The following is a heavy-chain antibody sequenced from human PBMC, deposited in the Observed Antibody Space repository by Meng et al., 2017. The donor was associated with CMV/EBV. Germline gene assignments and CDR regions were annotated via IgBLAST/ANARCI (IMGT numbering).Heavy chain of an antibody. V-gene: IGHV1-69*04. Sequence: CKASGGTFSSYTISWVRQAPGQGLEWMGRIIPILGIANYAQKFQGRVTITADKSTSTAYMELSSLRSEDTAVYYCARDRLRQGVDPWGQGTLVTVSS. D-gene: IGHD4-17*01. CDR2: IIPILGIA. J-gene: IGHJ5*02. CDR1: GGTFSSYT. CDR3: ARDRLRQGVDP.